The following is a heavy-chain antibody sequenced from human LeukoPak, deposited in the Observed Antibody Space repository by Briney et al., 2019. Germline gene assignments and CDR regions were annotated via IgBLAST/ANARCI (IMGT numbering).Heavy chain of an antibody. J-gene: IGHJ6*02. D-gene: IGHD3-3*01. V-gene: IGHV4-34*01. CDR2: INHSGST. CDR1: GGSFSGYY. Sequence: SETLSLTCAVHGGSFSGYYWSWIRQPPGKGLEWIGEINHSGSTNYNPSLKSRVTISVDTSKNQFSLKLSSVTAADTAVYYCARVGYDFWSGNYYYGMDVWGQGTTVTVSS. CDR3: ARVGYDFWSGNYYYGMDV.